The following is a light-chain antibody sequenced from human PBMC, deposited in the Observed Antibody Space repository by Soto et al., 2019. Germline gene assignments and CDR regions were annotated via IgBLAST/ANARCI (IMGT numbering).Light chain of an antibody. CDR1: SRVVGAFNY. Sequence: QSVLTRPASVSGSPGQSISISCIGTSRVVGAFNYVSWYQHHPGKAPQLIIYDVTSRPSGVSNRFSASKSGNTASLTISGLQAEDEADYYCSSYTTRNTEVFGTGTKVTVL. CDR2: DVT. V-gene: IGLV2-14*03. CDR3: SSYTTRNTEV. J-gene: IGLJ1*01.